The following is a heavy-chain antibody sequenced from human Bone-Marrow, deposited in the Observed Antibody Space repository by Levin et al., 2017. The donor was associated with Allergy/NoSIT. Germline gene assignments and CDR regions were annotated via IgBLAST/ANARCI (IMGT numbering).Heavy chain of an antibody. J-gene: IGHJ3*02. V-gene: IGHV3-9*01. CDR2: ISWNSGSI. Sequence: GGSLRLSCAASGFTFDDYAMHWVRQPPGKGLEWVSGISWNSGSIGYADSVKGRFTISRDNAKNSLYLEMNSLIPEDTALYYCATVGGYQNAFHIWGQGTMVTVSS. CDR3: ATVGGYQNAFHI. D-gene: IGHD3-16*01. CDR1: GFTFDDYA.